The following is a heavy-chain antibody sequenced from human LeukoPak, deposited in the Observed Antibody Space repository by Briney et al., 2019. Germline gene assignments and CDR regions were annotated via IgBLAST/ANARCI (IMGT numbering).Heavy chain of an antibody. CDR1: GYTFTSYA. Sequence: VASVKVSCKASGYTFTSYAMHWVRQAPGQRLEWMGWINAGNGNTKYSQKFQGRVTITRDTSASTAYMELSSLRSEDTAVYYCARVYNGSGRPIPHYWGQGTLVTVSS. J-gene: IGHJ4*02. CDR2: INAGNGNT. CDR3: ARVYNGSGRPIPHY. V-gene: IGHV1-3*01. D-gene: IGHD3-10*01.